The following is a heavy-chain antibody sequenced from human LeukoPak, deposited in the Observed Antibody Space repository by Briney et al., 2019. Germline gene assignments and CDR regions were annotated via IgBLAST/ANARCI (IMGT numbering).Heavy chain of an antibody. CDR2: ISSSGSTK. Sequence: PGGSLRLSCAASGFTFSSYEMNWVRQAPGKGLEWVSYISSSGSTKYYADSVRGRFTISRDNSKNTLYLQMNSLRAEDTAVYYCAKAAMVRGVSPSDYWGQGTLVTVSS. CDR1: GFTFSSYE. V-gene: IGHV3-48*03. D-gene: IGHD3-10*01. J-gene: IGHJ4*02. CDR3: AKAAMVRGVSPSDY.